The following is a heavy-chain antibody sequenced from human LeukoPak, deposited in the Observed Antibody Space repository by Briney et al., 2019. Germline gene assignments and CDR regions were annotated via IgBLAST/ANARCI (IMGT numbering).Heavy chain of an antibody. CDR2: ISSSSSYI. Sequence: KAGGSLRLYCSASGFTFSSYSMDWVRQAQGKGLEWVSSISSSSSYIYYADSVNGRFTISRDNAKNSLYLQMNSLRAEDTAVYYCARGSRVTTRLDAFDIWGQGTMVIVSS. CDR1: GFTFSSYS. J-gene: IGHJ3*02. CDR3: ARGSRVTTRLDAFDI. D-gene: IGHD4-17*01. V-gene: IGHV3-21*01.